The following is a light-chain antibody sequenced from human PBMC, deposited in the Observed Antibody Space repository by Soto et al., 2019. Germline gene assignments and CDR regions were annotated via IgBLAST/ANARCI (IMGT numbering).Light chain of an antibody. CDR3: QQYNNWPRGT. J-gene: IGKJ4*01. V-gene: IGKV3-15*01. Sequence: EIVMTQSPGTLSVSPGERATLSCRASQSVSSNLAWYQQKPGQAPRLLIYGASTRATGIPARFSGSGSGTEFTLTISSLQSEDFAVYYCQQYNNWPRGTFGGGTKVDIK. CDR1: QSVSSN. CDR2: GAS.